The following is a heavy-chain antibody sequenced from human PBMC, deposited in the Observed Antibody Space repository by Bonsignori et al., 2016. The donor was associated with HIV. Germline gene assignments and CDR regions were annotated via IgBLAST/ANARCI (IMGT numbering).Heavy chain of an antibody. Sequence: ASVKVSCKASGYTFTSYDIHWVRQVTGQGLEWMGWMNPNSGDTDYAQKFQGRVTLTRDISISTAYMELNSLTSEDTAVYFCARDGYSPYHYSYYMDVWGKGTTVTVSS. CDR1: GYTFTSYD. D-gene: IGHD5-24*01. CDR3: ARDGYSPYHYSYYMDV. J-gene: IGHJ6*03. CDR2: MNPNSGDT. V-gene: IGHV1-8*01.